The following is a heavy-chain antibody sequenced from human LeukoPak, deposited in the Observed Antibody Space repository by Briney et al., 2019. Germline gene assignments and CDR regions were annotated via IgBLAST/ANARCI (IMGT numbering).Heavy chain of an antibody. Sequence: GGSLRLSCAASGFTFRSYEMNWVRQAPGKGLEWISYISGSGSTIYYADSVKGRFTISRDNAKNSLYLQMNSLRAGDTAVYYCATYIIGPTIDYWGQGTLVTVSS. J-gene: IGHJ4*02. CDR2: ISGSGSTI. V-gene: IGHV3-48*03. CDR1: GFTFRSYE. D-gene: IGHD3-10*01. CDR3: ATYIIGPTIDY.